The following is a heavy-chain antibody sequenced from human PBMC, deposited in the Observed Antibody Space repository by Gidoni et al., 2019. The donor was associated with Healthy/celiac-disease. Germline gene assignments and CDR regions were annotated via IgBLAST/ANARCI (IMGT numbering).Heavy chain of an antibody. Sequence: QVQLQESGPGLVKPSGTLSLTCAVSGGSISSSNWWSWVRQPPGKGLEWIGEICHSGSTNYNPSLKSRVTISVDKSKNQFSLKLSSVTAADTAVYYCARGAIVVVITNHDAFDIWGQGTMVTVSS. CDR2: ICHSGST. D-gene: IGHD3-22*01. V-gene: IGHV4-4*02. CDR3: ARGAIVVVITNHDAFDI. J-gene: IGHJ3*02. CDR1: GGSISSSNW.